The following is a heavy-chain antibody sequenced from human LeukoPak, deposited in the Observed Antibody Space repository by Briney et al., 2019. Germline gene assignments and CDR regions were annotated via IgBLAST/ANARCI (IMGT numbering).Heavy chain of an antibody. CDR1: GFSFSNYW. Sequence: QPGGSLRLSCAASGFSFSNYWMHWVRQAPGKGLVWVTRMNSDGSATYYADSVKGRFTISRDNSKNTLYLQMSSLRAEDTAVYYCARDLDRSGSFDYWGQGTLVTVSS. J-gene: IGHJ4*02. CDR2: MNSDGSAT. D-gene: IGHD3-22*01. V-gene: IGHV3-74*01. CDR3: ARDLDRSGSFDY.